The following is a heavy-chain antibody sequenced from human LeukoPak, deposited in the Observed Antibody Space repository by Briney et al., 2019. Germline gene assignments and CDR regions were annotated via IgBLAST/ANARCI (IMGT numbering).Heavy chain of an antibody. CDR3: SRGAARMVEMAPIIAFGY. Sequence: GGSLRLSCAASGFTFSSYSMYWGRQAPGEGLEWVSYIRSSSSYIYYADSAKGRFTISRDNAKNSLYLQMNSLRAEDTAGYYCSRGAARMVEMAPIIAFGYWGQGILVTGSS. CDR2: IRSSSSYI. J-gene: IGHJ4*02. V-gene: IGHV3-21*01. D-gene: IGHD5-24*01. CDR1: GFTFSSYS.